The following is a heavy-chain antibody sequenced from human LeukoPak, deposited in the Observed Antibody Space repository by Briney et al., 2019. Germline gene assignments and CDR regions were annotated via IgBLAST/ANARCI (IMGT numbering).Heavy chain of an antibody. Sequence: GGSLRLSCAASGFTFSSYAMHWVRQTPGKGLEWVAVISFDGSNKYYADSVKGRFTISRDNSKNTLYLQMNSLRAEDTAVYYCATPEKQWHIFDYWGQGTLVTVSS. J-gene: IGHJ4*02. CDR3: ATPEKQWHIFDY. D-gene: IGHD6-19*01. CDR2: ISFDGSNK. CDR1: GFTFSSYA. V-gene: IGHV3-30*04.